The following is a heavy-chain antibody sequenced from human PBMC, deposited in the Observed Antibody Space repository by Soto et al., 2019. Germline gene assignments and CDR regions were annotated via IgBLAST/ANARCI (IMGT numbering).Heavy chain of an antibody. CDR1: GGSISSGGYY. D-gene: IGHD4-4*01. J-gene: IGHJ6*02. V-gene: IGHV4-31*03. CDR2: IYYSGST. Sequence: PSETLSLTCTVSGGSISSGGYYWSWIRQHPGKGLEWIGYIYYSGSTYYNPSLKSRVTISVDTSKNQFSLKLSSVTAADTAVCYCARLSTTVTTMATAYYYYYYGMDVWGQGTTVTVSS. CDR3: ARLSTTVTTMATAYYYYYYGMDV.